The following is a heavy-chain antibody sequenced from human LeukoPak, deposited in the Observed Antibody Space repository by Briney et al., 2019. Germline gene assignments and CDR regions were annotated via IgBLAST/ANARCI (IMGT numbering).Heavy chain of an antibody. CDR3: AKDRRDGYNDYYGMDV. D-gene: IGHD5-24*01. CDR2: IPYDGRNE. J-gene: IGHJ6*02. Sequence: GGSLRLSCAASGFTFVHHGMHWVRQAPGKGLEWVSVIPYDGRNEYYADSVKGRFTTSRDNSKNMLYLQMNSLRAEDTAVYYCAKDRRDGYNDYYGMDVWGQGTTVTVSS. CDR1: GFTFVHHG. V-gene: IGHV3-30*18.